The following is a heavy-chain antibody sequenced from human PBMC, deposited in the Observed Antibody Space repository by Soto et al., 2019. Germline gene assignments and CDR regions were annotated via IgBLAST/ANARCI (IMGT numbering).Heavy chain of an antibody. D-gene: IGHD2-21*02. J-gene: IGHJ6*02. CDR2: ISPSTSHI. CDR1: GFTFSSCT. CDR3: SGGSGGACHQNYGMDV. V-gene: IGHV3-21*01. Sequence: EVHLVESGGGLVKPGGSLRLSCAVSGFTFSSCTMNWVRQAPGKGLEWVSSISPSTSHIYYADSVKGRFTISRDNAKKSLFLEMNSLRAEDTAVYYCSGGSGGACHQNYGMDVWCQGTTVTVSS.